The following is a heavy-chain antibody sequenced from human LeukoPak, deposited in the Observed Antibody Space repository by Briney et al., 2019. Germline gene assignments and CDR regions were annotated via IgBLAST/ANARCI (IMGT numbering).Heavy chain of an antibody. J-gene: IGHJ5*02. V-gene: IGHV3-21*01. CDR1: GFTFSSYS. D-gene: IGHD3-16*01. CDR3: ARDHDYVSRSHPT. CDR2: ISSSSSYI. Sequence: GGSLRLSCAASGFTFSSYSMNWVRQAPGKGLEWVSSISSSSSYIYYADSVKGRFTISRDNAKNSLYLQMNSLRAEDTAVYYCARDHDYVSRSHPTWGQGTLVTVSS.